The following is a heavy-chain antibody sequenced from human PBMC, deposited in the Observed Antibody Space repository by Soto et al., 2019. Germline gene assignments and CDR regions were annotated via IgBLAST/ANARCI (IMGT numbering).Heavy chain of an antibody. V-gene: IGHV3-48*01. Sequence: GGSLRLSCAASGFTFRSYSMNWVRQAPGKGLEWVSYISGSSNTIYYADSVKGRFTISRDNAKNLLYLQMNSLRAEDTAVYYCARDRVDYYGSGSHYPNYFMDVWGKGTTVTVSS. D-gene: IGHD3-10*01. CDR1: GFTFRSYS. CDR2: ISGSSNTI. CDR3: ARDRVDYYGSGSHYPNYFMDV. J-gene: IGHJ6*03.